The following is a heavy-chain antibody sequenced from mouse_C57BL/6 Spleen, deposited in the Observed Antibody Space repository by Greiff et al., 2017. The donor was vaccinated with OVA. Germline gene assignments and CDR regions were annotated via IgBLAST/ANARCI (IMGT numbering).Heavy chain of an antibody. CDR1: GFNIKDYY. J-gene: IGHJ3*01. Sequence: VQLKQSGAELVKPGASVKLSCTASGFNIKDYYMHWVKQRPEQGLEWIGRIDPEDGDTKYAPKFQGKATITADTSSNTAYMQLSSLTSEDTAVDNWAFYDGYYPFAYWGQGTLGTVSA. CDR3: AFYDGYYPFAY. D-gene: IGHD2-3*01. CDR2: IDPEDGDT. V-gene: IGHV14-2*01.